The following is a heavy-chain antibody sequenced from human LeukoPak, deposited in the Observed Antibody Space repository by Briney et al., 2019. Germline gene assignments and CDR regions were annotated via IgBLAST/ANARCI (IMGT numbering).Heavy chain of an antibody. J-gene: IGHJ4*02. CDR3: ARVVGGWYYFDY. D-gene: IGHD6-19*01. Sequence: SETLSLTCAVPGGSFSSYYWSWIRQPPGKGLEWIGYIYYSGSTNYNPSLKSRVTISVDTSKNQFSLKLSSVTAADTAVYYCARVVGGWYYFDYWGQGTLVTVSS. V-gene: IGHV4-59*01. CDR2: IYYSGST. CDR1: GGSFSSYY.